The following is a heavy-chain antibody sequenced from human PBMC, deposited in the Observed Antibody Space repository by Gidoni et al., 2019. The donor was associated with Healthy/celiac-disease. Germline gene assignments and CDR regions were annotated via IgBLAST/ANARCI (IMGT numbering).Heavy chain of an antibody. CDR2: MSSSSSTI. CDR3: ARDIMAGDGPDAFDI. CDR1: GFTFSSYS. V-gene: IGHV3-48*02. Sequence: EVQLVESGGGLVQPGGSLRPSCAASGFTFSSYSMNWVRQAPGKGLEWVSYMSSSSSTIYYADSVKGRFTISRDNAKNSLYLQMNSLRDEDTAVYYCARDIMAGDGPDAFDIWGQGTMVTVS. D-gene: IGHD3-16*01. J-gene: IGHJ3*02.